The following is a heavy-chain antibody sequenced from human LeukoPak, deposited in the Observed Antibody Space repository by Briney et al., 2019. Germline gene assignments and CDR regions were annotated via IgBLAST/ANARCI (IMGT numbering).Heavy chain of an antibody. CDR2: IYYSGNS. CDR1: GGSIGGDGQY. V-gene: IGHV4-31*03. CDR3: ARVIVSYRYDANWFDP. D-gene: IGHD2-8*01. Sequence: SQTLSLTCTVSGGSIGGDGQYWSWIRQHPGKGLEWIGYIYYSGNSYYNPSLKSRVTISADTSENQFSLQLNSVTAADTAVYYCARVIVSYRYDANWFDPWGQGTLVTVSS. J-gene: IGHJ5*02.